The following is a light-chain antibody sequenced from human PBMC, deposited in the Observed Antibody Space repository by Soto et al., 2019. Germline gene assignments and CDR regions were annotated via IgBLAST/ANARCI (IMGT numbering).Light chain of an antibody. CDR1: SSDIGSYNR. Sequence: QSALTQPPSVSGSPGQSVTISCTGTSSDIGSYNRVSWYQQPPGTAPKLMIYEVSNRPSGVPDRFSGSKSGNTASLTISGLQAEDEADYYCSSYTRYTSSSSWLFGGGTQLTVL. J-gene: IGLJ3*02. V-gene: IGLV2-18*02. CDR2: EVS. CDR3: SSYTRYTSSSSWL.